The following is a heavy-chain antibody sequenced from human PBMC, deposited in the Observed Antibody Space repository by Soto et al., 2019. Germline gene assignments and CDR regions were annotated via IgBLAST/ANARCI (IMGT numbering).Heavy chain of an antibody. CDR1: GYSFTSYW. CDR2: NYPGDSDT. D-gene: IGHD5-18*01. J-gene: IGHJ5*02. CDR3: ARGQNTAMVTGWFDP. Sequence: GESLKISCKSSGYSFTSYWIGWVRQMPGKGLEWMGINYPGDSDTRYSPSFQGQVPISADKSRSTAYLQWSSLKASDTAMYYCARGQNTAMVTGWFDPWGQGTLVTVSS. V-gene: IGHV5-51*01.